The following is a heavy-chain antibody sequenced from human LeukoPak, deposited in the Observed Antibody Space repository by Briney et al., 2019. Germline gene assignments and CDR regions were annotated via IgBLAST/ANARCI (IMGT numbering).Heavy chain of an antibody. CDR2: IYTSGST. V-gene: IGHV4-4*07. Sequence: SETLSLTCTVSGGSISSYYWSWIRQPAGKGLEWIGRIYTSGSTNYNPSLKSRVTMSVDTSKNQFSLKLSSVTAADTAVYYCARDAIPAAFNWFDPWGQGTLVTVSS. D-gene: IGHD2-2*01. CDR1: GGSISSYY. J-gene: IGHJ5*02. CDR3: ARDAIPAAFNWFDP.